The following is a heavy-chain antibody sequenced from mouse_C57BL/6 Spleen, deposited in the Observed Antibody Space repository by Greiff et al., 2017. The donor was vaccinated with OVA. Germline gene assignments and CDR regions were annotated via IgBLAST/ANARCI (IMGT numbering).Heavy chain of an antibody. CDR2: IRSKSNNYAT. CDR3: VRHYYAMDY. V-gene: IGHV10-1*01. J-gene: IGHJ4*01. CDR1: GFSFNTYA. Sequence: EVQGVESGGGLVQPKGSLKLSCAASGFSFNTYAMNWVRQAPGQGLEWVARIRSKSNNYATYYADSVKDRFTISRDDSESMLYLQMNNLKTEDTAMYYCVRHYYAMDYWGQGTSVTVSS.